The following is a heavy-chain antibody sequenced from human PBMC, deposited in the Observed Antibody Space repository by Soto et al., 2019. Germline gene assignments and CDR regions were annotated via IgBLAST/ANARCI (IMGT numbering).Heavy chain of an antibody. J-gene: IGHJ5*02. D-gene: IGHD2-15*01. CDR3: ARGVVVAATDWFDP. V-gene: IGHV4-59*08. CDR1: GGSISSYY. CDR2: IYYSGST. Sequence: SETLSLTCTVSGGSISSYYWSWIRQPPGKGLEWIGYIYYSGSTNYNPSLKSRVTISVDTSKNQFSLKLSSVTAADTAVYYCARGVVVAATDWFDPWGQGTLVTVSS.